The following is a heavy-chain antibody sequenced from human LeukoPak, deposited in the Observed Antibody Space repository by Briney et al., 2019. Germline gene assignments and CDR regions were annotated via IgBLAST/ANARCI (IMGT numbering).Heavy chain of an antibody. D-gene: IGHD2-2*01. CDR2: INHSGST. V-gene: IGHV4-4*02. Sequence: SETLSLTCAVSGGSISSSNWWDWVRQPPGKGLEWIGEINHSGSTNYNPSLKSRVSISVDTSKNQFSLKLNSVTAADTALYYCARLRAAPWGFDYWGQGSLVPVSS. CDR3: ARLRAAPWGFDY. CDR1: GGSISSSNW. J-gene: IGHJ4*02.